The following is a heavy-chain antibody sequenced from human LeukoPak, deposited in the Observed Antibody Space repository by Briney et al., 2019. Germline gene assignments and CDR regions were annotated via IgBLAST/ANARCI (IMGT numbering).Heavy chain of an antibody. CDR3: ARDGDSGSYIDY. CDR2: IYTSGST. D-gene: IGHD1-26*01. CDR1: GGSISSYY. J-gene: IGHJ4*02. V-gene: IGHV4-4*07. Sequence: SETLSLTCTVSGGSISSYYWSWIRQPAGKGLEWIGRIYTSGSTNYNPSLKSRVTISVDTSKNQFSLKLSSVTAADTAVYYCARDGDSGSYIDYWGQGTLVTVSS.